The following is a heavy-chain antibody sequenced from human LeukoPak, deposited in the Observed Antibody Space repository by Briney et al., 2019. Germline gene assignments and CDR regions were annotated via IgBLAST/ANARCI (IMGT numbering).Heavy chain of an antibody. Sequence: GGSLRLSCAASGFIFSNYGMQWVRQAPGKGLEWVTFIRYDGNIKYYADSVKGRFTISRDNSKNTLYLQMNSLKAEDTAVYFCAKDRSTVVVSYYFDYWGQGTLVTVSS. CDR1: GFIFSNYG. CDR2: IRYDGNIK. D-gene: IGHD3-22*01. V-gene: IGHV3-30*02. J-gene: IGHJ4*02. CDR3: AKDRSTVVVSYYFDY.